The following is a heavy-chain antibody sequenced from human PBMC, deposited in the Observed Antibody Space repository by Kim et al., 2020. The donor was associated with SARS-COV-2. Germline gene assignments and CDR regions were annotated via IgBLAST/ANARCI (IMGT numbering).Heavy chain of an antibody. V-gene: IGHV3-9*01. CDR1: GFTFDDYA. CDR2: ISWNSGSI. CDR3: AKDKKGYSSGWYPYYFDY. J-gene: IGHJ4*02. D-gene: IGHD6-19*01. Sequence: GGSLRLSCAASGFTFDDYAMHWVRQAPGKGLEWVSGISWNSGSIGYADSVKGRFTISRDNAKNSLYLQMNSRRAEDTALYYCAKDKKGYSSGWYPYYFDYWGQGTLVTVSS.